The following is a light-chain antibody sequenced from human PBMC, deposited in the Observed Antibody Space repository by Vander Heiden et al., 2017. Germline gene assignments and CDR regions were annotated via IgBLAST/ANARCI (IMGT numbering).Light chain of an antibody. CDR1: QSVLYSSNNKNY. CDR2: WAS. Sequence: DIVITQSPYPPAVSLGERATINCTSSQSVLYSSNNKNYLAWYQQKPGQPPKLLIYWASNRESGVPDRFSGSGSGTDFTLTISSLQAEDVAVYYCQQEDSTPITFGGGTKVEIK. V-gene: IGKV4-1*01. CDR3: QQEDSTPIT. J-gene: IGKJ4*01.